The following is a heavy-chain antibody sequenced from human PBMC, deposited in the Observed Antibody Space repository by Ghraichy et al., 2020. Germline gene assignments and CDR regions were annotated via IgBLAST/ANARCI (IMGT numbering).Heavy chain of an antibody. CDR1: GGSFSGYY. V-gene: IGHV4-34*01. Sequence: SESLSLTCAVYGGSFSGYYWSWIRQPPGKGLEWFGEINHSGSTNYNPSLKSRVTISVDTSKNQFSLKLSSVTAADTAVYYCARGRWATVTTYREYDYWGQGTLVTVSS. CDR3: ARGRWATVTTYREYDY. J-gene: IGHJ4*02. CDR2: INHSGST. D-gene: IGHD4-17*01.